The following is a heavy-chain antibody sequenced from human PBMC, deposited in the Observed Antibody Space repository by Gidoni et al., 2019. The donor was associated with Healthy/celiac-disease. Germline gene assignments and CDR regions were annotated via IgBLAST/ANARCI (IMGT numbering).Heavy chain of an antibody. CDR3: AVLPDTAMVTFDY. J-gene: IGHJ4*02. CDR2: ISSSSSYI. Sequence: EVQLVESGGGLVKPGGSLRLSCAASGFTFSSYSMNWVRQAPGKGLEWVSSISSSSSYIYYADSVKGRFTISRDNAKNSLYLQMNSLRAEDTAVYYCAVLPDTAMVTFDYWGQGTLVTVSS. CDR1: GFTFSSYS. D-gene: IGHD5-18*01. V-gene: IGHV3-21*01.